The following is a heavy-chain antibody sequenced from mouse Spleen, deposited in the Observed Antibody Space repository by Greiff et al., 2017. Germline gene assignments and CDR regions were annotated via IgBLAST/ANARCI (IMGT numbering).Heavy chain of an antibody. D-gene: IGHD2-3*01. Sequence: EVQLQQSGPGLVKPGASVKIPCKASGYTFTDYNMDWVKQSHGKSLEWIGDINPNNGGTIYNQKFKGKATLTVDKSSSTAYMELRSLTSEDTAVYYCARSDGYYPHFDYWGQGTTLTVSS. V-gene: IGHV1-18*01. CDR3: ARSDGYYPHFDY. CDR1: GYTFTDYN. CDR2: INPNNGGT. J-gene: IGHJ2*01.